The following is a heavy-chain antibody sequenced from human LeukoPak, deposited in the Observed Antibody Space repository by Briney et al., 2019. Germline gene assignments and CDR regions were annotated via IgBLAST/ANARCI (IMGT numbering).Heavy chain of an antibody. CDR1: GGSVSSGSHC. Sequence: SEALSLTCTVYGGSVSSGSHCWSWIRHPPGKGLEWIGYISYSGSNNYNPSLKSRATISEDTSKNHFSLKLSSVTAADTAVYYCAREYGGKSGLDYFDYWGKGPLVTVSS. J-gene: IGHJ4*02. CDR2: ISYSGSN. V-gene: IGHV4-61*01. D-gene: IGHD4-23*01. CDR3: AREYGGKSGLDYFDY.